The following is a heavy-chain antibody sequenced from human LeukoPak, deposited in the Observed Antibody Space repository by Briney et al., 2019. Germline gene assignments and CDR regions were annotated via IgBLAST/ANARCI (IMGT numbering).Heavy chain of an antibody. D-gene: IGHD1-26*01. J-gene: IGHJ5*02. V-gene: IGHV4-59*01. CDR1: GGSISSYY. Sequence: SETLSLTCTVSGGSISSYYWSWIRQPPGKGLEWIGYIYYSGSTNYNPSLKSRVTISVDTSKNQFSLKLSSVTAADTSVYYRARDLHPGATSSGFDIWGQGTLVNVSS. CDR3: ARDLHPGATSSGFDI. CDR2: IYYSGST.